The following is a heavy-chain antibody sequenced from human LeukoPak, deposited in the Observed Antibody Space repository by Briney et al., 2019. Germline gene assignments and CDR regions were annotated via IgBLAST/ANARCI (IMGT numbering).Heavy chain of an antibody. Sequence: VKVSCKASGYTFTSYGISWVRQAPGQGLEWMGWISAYNGNTNYAQKLQGRVTMTTDTPTSTAYMELRSLRSDDTAVYYCARVVVPAAMYYYYYYYMDVWGKGTTVTVSS. CDR1: GYTFTSYG. CDR3: ARVVVPAAMYYYYYYYMDV. V-gene: IGHV1-18*01. D-gene: IGHD2-2*01. CDR2: ISAYNGNT. J-gene: IGHJ6*03.